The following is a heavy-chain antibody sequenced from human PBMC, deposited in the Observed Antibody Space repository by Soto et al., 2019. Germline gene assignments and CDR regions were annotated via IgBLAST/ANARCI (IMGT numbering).Heavy chain of an antibody. V-gene: IGHV3-23*01. J-gene: IGHJ3*02. CDR2: IRGSGGST. CDR3: AKHFLGYRSSTSCYNGPPGYSSSWYTDAFDK. CDR1: GLTVSSYA. D-gene: IGHD2-2*02. Sequence: PGGSLRLSCAASGLTVSSYAMSWVRQAPWKGLEGGSAIRGSGGSTYDADSVNGRFTISRGNSKNTLYLQRNRLRAEDTAVYYGAKHFLGYRSSTSCYNGPPGYSSSWYTDAFDKWVQGTMVTDSS.